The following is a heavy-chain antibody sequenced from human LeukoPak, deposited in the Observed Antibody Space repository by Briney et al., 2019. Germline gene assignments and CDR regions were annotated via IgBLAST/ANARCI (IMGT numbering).Heavy chain of an antibody. J-gene: IGHJ4*02. CDR1: GFTFSDYY. CDR3: ARDYWGQIWTD. CDR2: ISSSSSYT. D-gene: IGHD3-16*01. Sequence: PGGSLRLSCAASGFTFSDYYMSWIRQAPGKGLEWVSYISSSSSYTNYADSVKGRFTISRDNSRKMSFLQMNSLRPDDTAVYFCARDYWGQIWTDWGQGTLVIVSS. V-gene: IGHV3-11*06.